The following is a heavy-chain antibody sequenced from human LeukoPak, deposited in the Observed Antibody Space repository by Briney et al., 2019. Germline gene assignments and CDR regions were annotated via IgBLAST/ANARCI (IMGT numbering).Heavy chain of an antibody. D-gene: IGHD3-22*01. V-gene: IGHV4-61*01. J-gene: IGHJ4*02. CDR3: ARVTGYVIEDYFDY. CDR1: GGSISSGSYY. Sequence: SETLSLTCTVSGGSISSGSYYWSWIRQPPGKGLEWIGYIYYSGSTNYNPSLKSRVTISVDTSKNQFSLKLRSVTAADTAVYYCARVTGYVIEDYFDYWGQGTLVTVSS. CDR2: IYYSGST.